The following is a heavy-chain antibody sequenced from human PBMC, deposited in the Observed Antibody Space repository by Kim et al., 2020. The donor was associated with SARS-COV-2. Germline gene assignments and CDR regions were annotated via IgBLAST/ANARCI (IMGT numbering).Heavy chain of an antibody. CDR2: IIPIFGTA. CDR3: ARDGSGDYIWGSYRPFDY. D-gene: IGHD3-16*02. V-gene: IGHV1-69*13. Sequence: SVKVSCKASGGTFSSYAISWVRQAPGQGLEWMGGIIPIFGTANYAQKFQGRVTITADESTSTAYMELSSLRSEDTAVYYCARDGSGDYIWGSYRPFDYWGQGTLVTVSS. J-gene: IGHJ4*02. CDR1: GGTFSSYA.